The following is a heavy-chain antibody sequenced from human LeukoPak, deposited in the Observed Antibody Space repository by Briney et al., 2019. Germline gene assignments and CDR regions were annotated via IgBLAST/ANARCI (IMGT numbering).Heavy chain of an antibody. J-gene: IGHJ5*01. D-gene: IGHD3-3*01. Sequence: PGGSLRLSCAASRFSFSDFYMSWIRQAPGKGLEWISYISRSGSTIYHADSVKGRFTISRDNAKNSLYLQMDSLRADDTAIYYCTKDASRFFVDAWGQGTLVTVSS. CDR2: ISRSGSTI. CDR1: RFSFSDFY. CDR3: TKDASRFFVDA. V-gene: IGHV3-11*04.